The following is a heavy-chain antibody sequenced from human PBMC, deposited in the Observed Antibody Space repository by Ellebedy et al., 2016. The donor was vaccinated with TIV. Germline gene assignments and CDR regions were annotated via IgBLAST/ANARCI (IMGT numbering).Heavy chain of an antibody. CDR2: INPTSGDT. CDR1: GYTFTGYY. CDR3: VRDLTNYGSSSY. D-gene: IGHD3-22*01. Sequence: AASVKVSCKASGYTFTGYYIHWVRQAPGQGLEWVGWINPTSGDTDYAQNLQGRVTVTGDTSISTAYMELSRLISDDTAVYYCVRDLTNYGSSSYWGQGTLVTVSS. V-gene: IGHV1-2*02. J-gene: IGHJ4*02.